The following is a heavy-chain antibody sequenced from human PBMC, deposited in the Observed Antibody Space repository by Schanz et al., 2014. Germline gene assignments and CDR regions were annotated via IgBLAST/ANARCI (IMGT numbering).Heavy chain of an antibody. D-gene: IGHD6-13*01. CDR3: AKDLAAVGVFDY. CDR2: IGGSGDST. Sequence: EVQLVESGGGVVRPGRSLRLSCAASGFTFSRYGMHWVRQAPGKGLEWVSGIGGSGDSTHYADSVKGRFIISRDNSKNTLYLQGNSLRAEDTAIYYCAKDLAAVGVFDYWGQGSLVTVSP. CDR1: GFTFSRYG. J-gene: IGHJ4*02. V-gene: IGHV3-23*04.